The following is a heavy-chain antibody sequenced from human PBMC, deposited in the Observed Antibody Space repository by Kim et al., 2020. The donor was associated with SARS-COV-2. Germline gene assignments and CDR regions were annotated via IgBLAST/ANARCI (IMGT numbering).Heavy chain of an antibody. CDR3: ATNSAMIVVVTEYYYGMDV. V-gene: IGHV3-11*06. Sequence: GRFTISRDNAKNSLYLQMNSLRAEDTAVYYCATNSAMIVVVTEYYYGMDVWGQGTTVTVSS. J-gene: IGHJ6*02. D-gene: IGHD3-22*01.